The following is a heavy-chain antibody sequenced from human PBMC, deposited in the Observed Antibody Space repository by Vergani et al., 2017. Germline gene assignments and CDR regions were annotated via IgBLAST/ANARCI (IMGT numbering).Heavy chain of an antibody. CDR3: ARVWTTVTFDAFDI. D-gene: IGHD4-17*01. CDR2: INPNSGGT. V-gene: IGHV1-2*02. J-gene: IGHJ3*02. Sequence: QVQLVQSGAEVKKPGASVQVSCKASGYTFTDYFMHWVRQAPGQGLEWMGWINPNSGGTNYAQKFQGRVTMTRDTSISTADMELSRLRSDDTAVYYCARVWTTVTFDAFDIWGQGTMVTVSS. CDR1: GYTFTDYF.